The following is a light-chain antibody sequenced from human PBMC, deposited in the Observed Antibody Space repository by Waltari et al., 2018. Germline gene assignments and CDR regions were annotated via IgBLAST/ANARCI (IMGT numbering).Light chain of an antibody. CDR1: QSVSRS. Sequence: EIVLTQSPGTLSLSPGERATLSCRASQSVSRSLAWYQQQPGQAPRLLIYGASSRATGVPDRFSGRGSGTDFSLTISRLEPEDFAVYYCQHYVRLPVSFGQGTKVKIK. CDR3: QHYVRLPVS. CDR2: GAS. J-gene: IGKJ1*01. V-gene: IGKV3-20*01.